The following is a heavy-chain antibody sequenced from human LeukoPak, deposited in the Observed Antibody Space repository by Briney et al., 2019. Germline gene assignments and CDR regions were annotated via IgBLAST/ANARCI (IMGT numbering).Heavy chain of an antibody. V-gene: IGHV1-18*01. D-gene: IGHD2-15*01. CDR2: ISAYNGNT. Sequence: ASVKVSCKASGYTFTSYGISWVRQAAGQGREWMGWISAYNGNTNNAQKLQGRVNMTTDTSTSTAYMELRSLRSDDTAVYYCARVGAYCSGGSCYLDYWGQGTLVTVSS. CDR1: GYTFTSYG. CDR3: ARVGAYCSGGSCYLDY. J-gene: IGHJ4*02.